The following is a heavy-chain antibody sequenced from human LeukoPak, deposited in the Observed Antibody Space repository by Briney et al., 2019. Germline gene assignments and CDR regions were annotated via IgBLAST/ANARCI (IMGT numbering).Heavy chain of an antibody. Sequence: PSETLSLTCAVYGGSFSGYYWSWIRQPPGKGLEWIGEINHSGSTNYNPSLKSRVTISVDTSKNQFSLKLSSVTAADTAVYYCAKASSNYFYYFEYWGQGTLVTVSS. CDR2: INHSGST. CDR1: GGSFSGYY. D-gene: IGHD2/OR15-2a*01. CDR3: AKASSNYFYYFEY. V-gene: IGHV4-34*01. J-gene: IGHJ4*02.